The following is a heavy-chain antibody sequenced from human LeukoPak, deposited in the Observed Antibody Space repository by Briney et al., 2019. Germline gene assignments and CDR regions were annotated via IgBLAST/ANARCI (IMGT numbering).Heavy chain of an antibody. CDR2: IYSGGST. D-gene: IGHD6-13*01. J-gene: IGHJ4*02. CDR1: GFTVNNTY. Sequence: GGSLRLSCAASGFTVNNTYVSWVRQAPGKGLEWVSVIYSGGSTYYADSVKGRFTISRDDSKNTLYLHMSGLRAEDTAVYYCEGLISLAAAGVDFDYWGQGTLVTVSS. CDR3: EGLISLAAAGVDFDY. V-gene: IGHV3-66*01.